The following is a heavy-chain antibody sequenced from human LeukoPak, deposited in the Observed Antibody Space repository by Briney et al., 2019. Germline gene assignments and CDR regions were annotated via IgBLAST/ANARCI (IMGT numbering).Heavy chain of an antibody. CDR3: ARLYGDYGEVDY. D-gene: IGHD4-17*01. CDR1: GYTFTSYY. Sequence: ASVKVSCKASGYTFTSYYMHWVRQAPGQGLEWMGIINPSGGSTSYAQKFQGRVTMTRDMSTSTVYMELSSLRSEDTAVYYCARLYGDYGEVDYWGQGTLVTVSS. V-gene: IGHV1-46*01. CDR2: INPSGGST. J-gene: IGHJ4*02.